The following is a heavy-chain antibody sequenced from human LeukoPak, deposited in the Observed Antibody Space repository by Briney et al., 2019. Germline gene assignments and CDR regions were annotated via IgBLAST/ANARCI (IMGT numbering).Heavy chain of an antibody. J-gene: IGHJ6*02. V-gene: IGHV4-34*01. CDR3: ARGVYYGSGSYYYYYYYGMDV. CDR1: GGSFSGYY. D-gene: IGHD3-10*01. Sequence: SETLSLSCAVYGGSFSGYYWSWIRQPPGKGLEWIGEINHSGSTNYNPSLKSRVTISVDTSKNQFSLKLSSVTAADTAVYYCARGVYYGSGSYYYYYYYGMDVWGQGTTVTVSS. CDR2: INHSGST.